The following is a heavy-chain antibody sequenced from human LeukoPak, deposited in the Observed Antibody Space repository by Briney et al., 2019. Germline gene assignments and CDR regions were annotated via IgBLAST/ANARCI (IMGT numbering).Heavy chain of an antibody. CDR2: IWYDGSNK. D-gene: IGHD5-24*01. CDR3: ARNGYNKKNAFDI. V-gene: IGHV3-33*01. CDR1: GFTFISYG. J-gene: IGHJ3*02. Sequence: GGSLRLSCAASGFTFISYGMHWVHQAPGKGLEWVAVIWYDGSNKYYADSVKGRFTISRDNSKNTLYLLMNSLRAEDTAVYNCARNGYNKKNAFDIWGQGTMVTVSS.